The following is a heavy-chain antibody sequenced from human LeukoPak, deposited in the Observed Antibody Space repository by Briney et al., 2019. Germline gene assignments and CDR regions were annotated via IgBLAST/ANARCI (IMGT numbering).Heavy chain of an antibody. D-gene: IGHD1-1*01. CDR3: ARRGYNYGSYYFDH. V-gene: IGHV4-39*01. CDR1: GGSISTDY. Sequence: SETLSLTCAFSGGSISTDYWGWIRQPPGKGLEWIGSVYASGSASYNPSLKSRLTISVDTSKSQFSLRLSSVTAADTAMYYCARRGYNYGSYYFDHWGQGTLVTVSS. CDR2: VYASGSA. J-gene: IGHJ4*02.